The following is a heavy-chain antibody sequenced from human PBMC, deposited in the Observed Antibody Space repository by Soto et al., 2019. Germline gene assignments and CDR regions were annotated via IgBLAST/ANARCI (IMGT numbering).Heavy chain of an antibody. CDR1: GGTFSSYA. CDR2: IIPIFGTA. Sequence: QVQLVQSGAEVKKPGSSVKVSCKASGGTFSSYAISWVRQAPGQGLEWMGGIIPIFGTANYAQKFQGRVTITADESTSTAYMELSSLRSEDTAVYYCARGSGSGSYYNGVYYYGMDVWGQGTTVTVSS. J-gene: IGHJ6*02. CDR3: ARGSGSGSYYNGVYYYGMDV. D-gene: IGHD3-10*01. V-gene: IGHV1-69*01.